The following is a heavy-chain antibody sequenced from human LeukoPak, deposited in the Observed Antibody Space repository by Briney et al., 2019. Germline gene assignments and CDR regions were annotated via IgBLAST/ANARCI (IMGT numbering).Heavy chain of an antibody. CDR1: GFTFSSYE. D-gene: IGHD3-9*01. J-gene: IGHJ4*02. CDR2: ISSSGSTI. V-gene: IGHV3-48*03. CDR3: ARLLRYFDVL. Sequence: GGSLRLSCAASGFTFSSYEMNWVRQAPGKGLEWVSYISSSGSTIYYADSVKGRFTISRDNAKNSLYLQMNSLRAEDTAVYYCARLLRYFDVLWGQGTLVTVSS.